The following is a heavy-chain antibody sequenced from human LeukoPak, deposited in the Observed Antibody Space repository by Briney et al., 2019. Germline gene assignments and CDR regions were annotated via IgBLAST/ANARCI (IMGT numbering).Heavy chain of an antibody. CDR1: GGNFSSYA. Sequence: GSSVKVSCKASGGNFSSYAISWVRQAPGHGLEWMGGIIPIFGTANYAQKFQGRVTITADESTSTAYMELSSLRSEDTAVYYCARRSYYGSGSYTYWGQGTLVTVSS. CDR3: ARRSYYGSGSYTY. D-gene: IGHD3-10*01. J-gene: IGHJ4*02. V-gene: IGHV1-69*01. CDR2: IIPIFGTA.